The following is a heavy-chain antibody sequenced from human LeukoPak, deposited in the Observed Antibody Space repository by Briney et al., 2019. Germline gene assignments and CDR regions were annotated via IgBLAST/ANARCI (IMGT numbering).Heavy chain of an antibody. V-gene: IGHV3-23*01. Sequence: PGGSLRLSCAASGFTLSSYWMTWVRQAPGKGLEWVSAISGSGGSTYYADSVKGRFTISRDNSKNTLYLQMSGLRAEDAAVYYCAKVIYISSWSPRGYWGQGILVTVSS. J-gene: IGHJ4*02. CDR2: ISGSGGST. CDR1: GFTLSSYW. CDR3: AKVIYISSWSPRGY. D-gene: IGHD6-13*01.